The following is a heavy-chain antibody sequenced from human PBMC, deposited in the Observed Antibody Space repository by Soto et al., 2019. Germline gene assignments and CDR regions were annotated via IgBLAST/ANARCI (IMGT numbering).Heavy chain of an antibody. Sequence: GESLKISCKGSGYSVTSYWMGWVRQMPGKGLEWMGIIYPGDSDTRYSPSFQGQVTISADKSISTAYLQWSSLKASDTAMYYCARLFDSSGYYYRNYYYGMDVWGQGTTVTVSS. V-gene: IGHV5-51*01. CDR3: ARLFDSSGYYYRNYYYGMDV. D-gene: IGHD3-22*01. J-gene: IGHJ6*02. CDR2: IYPGDSDT. CDR1: GYSVTSYW.